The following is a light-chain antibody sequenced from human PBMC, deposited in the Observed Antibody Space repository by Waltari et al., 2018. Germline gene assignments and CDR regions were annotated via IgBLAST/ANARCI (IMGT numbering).Light chain of an antibody. CDR1: QRVSSSY. Sequence: EIVLTQSPGTLSLSPGERATLSCRASQRVSSSYLAWYQQKPGQAPRLLIYGASSRATGIPVRFSGSGSGTDFTLTISRLEPEDFAVYYCQQYGSSPQTFGQGTKVEIK. V-gene: IGKV3-20*01. CDR2: GAS. J-gene: IGKJ1*01. CDR3: QQYGSSPQT.